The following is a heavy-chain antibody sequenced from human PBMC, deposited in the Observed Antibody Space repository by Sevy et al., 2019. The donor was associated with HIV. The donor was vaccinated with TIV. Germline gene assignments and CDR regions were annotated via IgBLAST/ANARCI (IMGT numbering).Heavy chain of an antibody. V-gene: IGHV1-24*01. CDR1: GYTLTEFS. Sequence: ASVKVSCKVSGYTLTEFSIHWMRQAPGKGLEWMGGFDPGDGDAETPYAQKFRDRLTMTADTSTDTVYMELSSLRSEDTAVYYCATDTTGYHSTLDYWGQRTLVTVSS. CDR2: FDPGDGDAET. D-gene: IGHD3-9*01. CDR3: ATDTTGYHSTLDY. J-gene: IGHJ4*02.